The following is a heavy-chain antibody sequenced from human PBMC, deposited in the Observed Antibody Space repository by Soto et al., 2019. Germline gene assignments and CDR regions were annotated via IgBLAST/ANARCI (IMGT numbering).Heavy chain of an antibody. J-gene: IGHJ4*02. CDR2: TSDDGDIQ. CDR3: GRAFDAAMDPLDY. Sequence: PGGSLRLSCAASGFDFRSYAMHWVRQSPGKGPEWVAITSDDGDIQYYADSVKGRFTISRDNSKNTLYLQMTSLRTEDAAVYFCGRAFDAAMDPLDYWGQGTLVTVSS. D-gene: IGHD5-18*01. CDR1: GFDFRSYA. V-gene: IGHV3-30-3*01.